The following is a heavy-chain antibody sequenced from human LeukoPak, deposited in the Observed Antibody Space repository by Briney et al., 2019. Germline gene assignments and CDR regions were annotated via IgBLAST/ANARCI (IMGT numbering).Heavy chain of an antibody. CDR3: ARRGYSYGR. CDR1: GGSFSGYY. Sequence: PSETLSLTCAVYGGSFSGYYWSWIRQPPGKGLEWIGEINHSGSTNYNPSLKSRATISVDTSKNQFSLKLSSVTAADTAVYYCARRGYSYGRWGQGTLVTVSS. CDR2: INHSGST. J-gene: IGHJ4*02. D-gene: IGHD5-18*01. V-gene: IGHV4-34*01.